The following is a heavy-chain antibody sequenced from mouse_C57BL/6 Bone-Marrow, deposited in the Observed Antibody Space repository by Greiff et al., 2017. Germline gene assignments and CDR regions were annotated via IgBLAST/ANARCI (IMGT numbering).Heavy chain of an antibody. J-gene: IGHJ2*01. CDR2: IYPRSGNT. CDR1: GYTFTSYG. Sequence: QVQLQQSGAELARPGASVKLSCKASGYTFTSYGISWVKQRTGQGLGWIGEIYPRSGNTYYNEKFKGKATLTADKSSSTAYMELRSLTSEDSAVYFCASGGLRVYWGQGTTLTVSS. D-gene: IGHD2-4*01. V-gene: IGHV1-81*01. CDR3: ASGGLRVY.